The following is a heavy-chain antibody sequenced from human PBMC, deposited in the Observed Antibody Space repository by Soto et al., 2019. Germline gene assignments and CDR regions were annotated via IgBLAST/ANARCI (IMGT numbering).Heavy chain of an antibody. CDR2: ISYDGSNK. CDR3: ARGLFTEAAAGTPNWFDP. V-gene: IGHV3-30-3*01. Sequence: VQLVESGGGLVKPGGSLRLSCAASGFTFSSYAMHWVRQAPGKGLEWVAVISYDGSNKYYADSVKGRFTISRDNSKNTLYLQMNSLRAEDTAVYYCARGLFTEAAAGTPNWFDPWGQGTLVTVSS. J-gene: IGHJ5*02. D-gene: IGHD6-13*01. CDR1: GFTFSSYA.